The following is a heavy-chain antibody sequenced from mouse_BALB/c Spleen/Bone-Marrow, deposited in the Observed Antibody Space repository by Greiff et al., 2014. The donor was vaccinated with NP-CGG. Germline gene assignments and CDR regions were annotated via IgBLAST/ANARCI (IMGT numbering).Heavy chain of an antibody. CDR1: GYAFTNYL. J-gene: IGHJ3*01. CDR2: INPGSGGT. CDR3: ARSRTGFAY. Sequence: QVQLQQSGAELVRPGTSVKVSCKAPGYAFTNYLIEWVKQRPGQGLEWIGVINPGSGGTNYNEKFKGKATLTADKSSSTAYMQLSSLTSDDSAVYFCARSRTGFAYWGQGTLVTVSA. V-gene: IGHV1-54*03.